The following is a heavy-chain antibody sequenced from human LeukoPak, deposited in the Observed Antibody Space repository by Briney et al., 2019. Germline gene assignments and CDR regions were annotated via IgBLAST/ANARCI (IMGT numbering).Heavy chain of an antibody. CDR2: INPNSGGT. CDR3: ARDGGGDSRYNWFDP. Sequence: ASVKVSCEASGYTFTGYYMHWVRQAPGQGLEWMGWINPNSGGTNYAQKFQGWVTMTRDTSISTAYMELSRLRSDDTAVYYCARDGGGDSRYNWFDPWGQGTLVTVSS. J-gene: IGHJ5*02. CDR1: GYTFTGYY. D-gene: IGHD2-21*02. V-gene: IGHV1-2*04.